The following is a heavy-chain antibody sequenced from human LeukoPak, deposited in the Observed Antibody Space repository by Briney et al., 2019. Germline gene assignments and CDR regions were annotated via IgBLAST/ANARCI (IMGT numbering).Heavy chain of an antibody. CDR1: GGSISSYY. V-gene: IGHV4-59*01. CDR3: ASGAYSSSTFSY. CDR2: IYYSGST. D-gene: IGHD6-6*01. J-gene: IGHJ4*02. Sequence: SETLSLTCTVSGGSISSYYWSWIRQPPGKGLEWIGYIYYSGSTNYNPSLKSRVTISVGTSKNQFSLKLSSVTAADTAVYYCASGAYSSSTFSYWGQGTLVTVSS.